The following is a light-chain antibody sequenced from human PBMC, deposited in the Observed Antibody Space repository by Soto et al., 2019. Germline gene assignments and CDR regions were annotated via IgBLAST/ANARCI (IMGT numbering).Light chain of an antibody. Sequence: EIVMTQSPATLSVSPGERATLSCRASQSVNNNLAWYQQQAGQAPRLLIHGASTRTTGIPARFSGTGSGTEFTLSILSLHSEYLASYYRQHYNHSPLTFGGATNVEIK. CDR3: QHYNHSPLT. CDR2: GAS. CDR1: QSVNNN. J-gene: IGKJ4*01. V-gene: IGKV3D-15*01.